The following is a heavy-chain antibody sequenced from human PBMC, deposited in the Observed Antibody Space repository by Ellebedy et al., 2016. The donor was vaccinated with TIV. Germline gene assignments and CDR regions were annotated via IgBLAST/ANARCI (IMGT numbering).Heavy chain of an antibody. CDR2: INPDVSAE. CDR1: GFTFRTNR. D-gene: IGHD3-16*01. CDR3: VTWGQSYGR. V-gene: IGHV3-7*03. J-gene: IGHJ4*02. Sequence: GESLKISCAASGFTFRTNRMNCVCQAPGNGLECVVHINPDVSAEYYVDSVKGRFTISRDNAKRSLFLQMNSLRVDDTDVYYSVTWGQSYGRWGQGSLVT.